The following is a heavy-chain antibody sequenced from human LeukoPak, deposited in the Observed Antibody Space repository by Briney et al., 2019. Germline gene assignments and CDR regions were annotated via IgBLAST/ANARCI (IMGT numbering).Heavy chain of an antibody. J-gene: IGHJ4*02. CDR3: ARRAGSSGWFSFDY. Sequence: GESLKISCKGSGYSFTSYWIGWVRPVPGKGLEWTGIIYPGDSDTRYSPSFQGQVTISADKSISTAYLQWSSLKASDTAMYYCARRAGSSGWFSFDYWGQGTLVTVSS. D-gene: IGHD6-19*01. CDR2: IYPGDSDT. V-gene: IGHV5-51*01. CDR1: GYSFTSYW.